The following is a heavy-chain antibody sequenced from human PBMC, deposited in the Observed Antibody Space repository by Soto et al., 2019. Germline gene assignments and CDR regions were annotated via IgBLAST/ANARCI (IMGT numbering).Heavy chain of an antibody. Sequence: GGSLRLSCAASGFTFSSYAMSWVRQAPGKGLEWVSAISGSGGSTYYADSVKGRFTISKDNSKNTLYLQMNSLRAEDTAVYYCAKSHRALEWLFGGGNWFDPWGQGTLVTVSS. D-gene: IGHD3-3*01. CDR1: GFTFSSYA. CDR2: ISGSGGST. CDR3: AKSHRALEWLFGGGNWFDP. J-gene: IGHJ5*02. V-gene: IGHV3-23*01.